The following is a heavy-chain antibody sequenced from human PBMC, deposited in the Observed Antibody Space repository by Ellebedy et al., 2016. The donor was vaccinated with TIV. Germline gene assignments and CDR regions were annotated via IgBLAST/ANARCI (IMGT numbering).Heavy chain of an antibody. CDR3: ARESYYIDQSGETNWFDP. J-gene: IGHJ5*02. Sequence: SETLSLTCSVSDYSISRGFYWGWIRQPPGKGLEWIGTIYHSGSAFYNPSLKSRVTTSVDTSKNQFSLKLTSVTAADTAVYYCARESYYIDQSGETNWFDPWGQGTLVTVSS. CDR1: DYSISRGFY. V-gene: IGHV4-38-2*02. D-gene: IGHD3-10*01. CDR2: IYHSGSA.